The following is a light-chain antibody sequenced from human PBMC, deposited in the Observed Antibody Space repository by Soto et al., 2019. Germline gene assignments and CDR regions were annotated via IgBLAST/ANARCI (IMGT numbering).Light chain of an antibody. CDR3: QQYDTYSWT. J-gene: IGKJ1*01. Sequence: DIQMTQSPSTLSASLGERVTISCRASQTISNLLAWYQQKPGKAPKLLIYDASSLESGVPARFRGSGSGTEFTLTISSLQPEDFATYFCQQYDTYSWTFGQGTKVDI. CDR1: QTISNL. V-gene: IGKV1-5*01. CDR2: DAS.